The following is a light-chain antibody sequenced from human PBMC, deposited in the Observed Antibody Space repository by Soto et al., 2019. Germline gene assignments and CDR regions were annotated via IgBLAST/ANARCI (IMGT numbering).Light chain of an antibody. V-gene: IGLV2-14*01. CDR1: SSDV. J-gene: IGLJ1*01. CDR3: SSYTSDIPR. CDR2: EVS. Sequence: QSVLTQPAPVSGSPGQSITISCTGTSSDVSWYQQHPGKAPKLMIYEVSNRPSGVSNRFSGSKSGNTASLTISGLQTEDEADYYCSSYTSDIPRIGTGTKVTVL.